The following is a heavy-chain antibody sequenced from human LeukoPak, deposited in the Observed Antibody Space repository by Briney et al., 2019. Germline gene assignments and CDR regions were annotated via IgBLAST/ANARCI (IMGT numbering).Heavy chain of an antibody. V-gene: IGHV4-61*02. CDR2: IYTSGST. D-gene: IGHD2-2*01. Sequence: PSETLSLTCTVSGGSISSGSYYWSWIRQPAGKGLEWIGRIYTSGSTNYNPSLKSRVTISVDTSKNQFSLKLSSVTAADTAVYYCAGLLGYCSSTSCSKSINYYYYYYMDVWGKGTTVTVSS. CDR1: GGSISSGSYY. CDR3: AGLLGYCSSTSCSKSINYYYYYYMDV. J-gene: IGHJ6*03.